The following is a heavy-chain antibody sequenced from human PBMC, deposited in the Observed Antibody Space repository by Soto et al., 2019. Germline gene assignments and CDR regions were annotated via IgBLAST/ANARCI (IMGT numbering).Heavy chain of an antibody. D-gene: IGHD6-6*01. Sequence: GGSLRLSCAASGFSFRSHGMHWVRQAPGKGLEWVAVIWHDGSNKTYADSVRGRFTISRDNSKNTLFLQVNSFRAEDTAVYYCAKSIAARRNYGMEVWGQGTTVTVSS. CDR1: GFSFRSHG. V-gene: IGHV3-33*06. J-gene: IGHJ6*02. CDR2: IWHDGSNK. CDR3: AKSIAARRNYGMEV.